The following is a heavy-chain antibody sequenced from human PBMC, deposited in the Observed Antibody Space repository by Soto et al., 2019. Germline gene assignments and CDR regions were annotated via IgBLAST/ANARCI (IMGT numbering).Heavy chain of an antibody. V-gene: IGHV4-59*08. J-gene: IGHJ4*02. D-gene: IGHD4-17*01. CDR2: IYDSGTT. CDR3: ARRNYGEEGYFFDF. Sequence: QVQLRESGPGLVRPSETLSLTCTVSGGSITGYYWSWIRQPPGKGLEWIGHIYDSGTTTYNAALKSRVTISADTSKNQFSLNLRSVTAADTAVYYCARRNYGEEGYFFDFWGQGLLVTVSS. CDR1: GGSITGYY.